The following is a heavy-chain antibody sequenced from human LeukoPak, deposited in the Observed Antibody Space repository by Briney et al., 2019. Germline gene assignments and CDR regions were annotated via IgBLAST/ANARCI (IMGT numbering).Heavy chain of an antibody. D-gene: IGHD3-3*01. CDR2: IRYDGSNK. CDR1: GFTFSSYG. CDR3: AKEGSIFGVVIRPYYFDY. V-gene: IGHV3-30*02. J-gene: IGHJ4*02. Sequence: GGSLRLSCAASGFTFSSYGMHWVRQAPGKGLEWVAFIRYDGSNKYYADSVKGRFTISRDNSKNTLYLQMNSLRAEDTAVYYCAKEGSIFGVVIRPYYFDYWGQGTLVTVSS.